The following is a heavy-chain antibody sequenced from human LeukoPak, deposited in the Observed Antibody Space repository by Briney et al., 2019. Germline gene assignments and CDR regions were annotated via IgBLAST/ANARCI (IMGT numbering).Heavy chain of an antibody. Sequence: GGSLRLSCTASGFTFGDYAMNWIRQAPGKGLEWVAVISYDGSNKYYADSVKGRFTISRDNSKNTLYLQMNSLRAEDTAVYYCAREWKWIFDYWGQGTLVTVSS. CDR2: ISYDGSNK. D-gene: IGHD5-12*01. CDR1: GFTFGDYA. J-gene: IGHJ4*02. V-gene: IGHV3-30-3*01. CDR3: AREWKWIFDY.